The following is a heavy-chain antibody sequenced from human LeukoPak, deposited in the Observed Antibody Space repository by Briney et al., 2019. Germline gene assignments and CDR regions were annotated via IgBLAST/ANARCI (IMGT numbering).Heavy chain of an antibody. V-gene: IGHV4-59*01. D-gene: IGHD7-27*01. CDR1: RGSISNYY. CDR2: FSYSGST. J-gene: IGHJ4*02. Sequence: SETLSLTCTVSRGSISNYYWRWIRQPPGKGLEWIGFFSYSGSTNYNPSRKSRVTISVDTSKNQFSLKGISVTAADTAVYYCARDGPGDVGFDYWGQGTLVTVSS. CDR3: ARDGPGDVGFDY.